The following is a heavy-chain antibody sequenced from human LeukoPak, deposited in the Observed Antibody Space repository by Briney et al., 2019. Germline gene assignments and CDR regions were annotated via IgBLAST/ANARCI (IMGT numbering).Heavy chain of an antibody. D-gene: IGHD3-10*01. J-gene: IGHJ3*02. CDR3: ARHDTRGGAYDI. Sequence: SETLSLTCTVSGASISSYYWSWIRQPPGKGLEYIGYIHYSGITNYNPSLKSRVTISVDTSKNQFSLRLSSVTAADTAVYYCARHDTRGGAYDIWGQGTMVTVSS. V-gene: IGHV4-59*08. CDR2: IHYSGIT. CDR1: GASISSYY.